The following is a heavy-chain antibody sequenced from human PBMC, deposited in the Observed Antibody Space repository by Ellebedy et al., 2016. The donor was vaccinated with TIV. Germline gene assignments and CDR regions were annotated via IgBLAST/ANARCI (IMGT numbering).Heavy chain of an antibody. D-gene: IGHD4-11*01. V-gene: IGHV1-2*04. J-gene: IGHJ4*02. CDR2: INPNSGGT. Sequence: ASVKVSXXASGYNFAAYYMHWVRQAPGQGLEWVGWINPNSGGTNYAQKFQGWVTMTRDTSISTAYMELSSLRSEDTAVYYCARGRPSNSDYWGQGTLVTVSS. CDR1: GYNFAAYY. CDR3: ARGRPSNSDY.